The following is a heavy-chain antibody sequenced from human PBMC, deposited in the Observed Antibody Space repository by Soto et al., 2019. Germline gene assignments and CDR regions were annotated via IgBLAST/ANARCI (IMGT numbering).Heavy chain of an antibody. CDR2: INHSGST. J-gene: IGHJ6*03. CDR3: AREEGIRAYYYMDV. CDR1: GGSFSGYY. D-gene: IGHD3-10*01. V-gene: IGHV4-34*01. Sequence: SETLSLTCAVYGGSFSGYYWSWIRQPPGKGLEWIGEINHSGSTNYNPSLKSRVTISVDTSKNQFSLKLSSVTAADTAVYYCAREEGIRAYYYMDVWGKGTTVTVSS.